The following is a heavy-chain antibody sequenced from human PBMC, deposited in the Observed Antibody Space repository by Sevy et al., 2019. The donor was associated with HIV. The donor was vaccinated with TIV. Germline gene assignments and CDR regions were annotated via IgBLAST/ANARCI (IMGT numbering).Heavy chain of an antibody. CDR3: AKENFDL. CDR2: ISWNSGSI. Sequence: GGSLRLSCAASGFTFDDYAMHWVRQAPGKCLEWVSGISWNSGSIGYADSVKGRFTISRDNAKNSLYLQMNSLRAEDTALYYCAKENFDLWGRGTLVTVSS. J-gene: IGHJ2*01. V-gene: IGHV3-9*01. CDR1: GFTFDDYA.